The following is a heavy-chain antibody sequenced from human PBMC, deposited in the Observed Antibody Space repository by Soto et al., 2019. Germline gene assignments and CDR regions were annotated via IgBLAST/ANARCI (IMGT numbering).Heavy chain of an antibody. CDR2: IVVGSGNT. Sequence: SVKVSCKASGFTFTSSAVQWVRQARGQRLEWIGWIVVGSGNTNYAQKFQERVTITRDMSTSTAYMELSSLRSEDTAVYYCAADPSGLEWELLLGAFDIWGQATMVTVSS. J-gene: IGHJ3*02. V-gene: IGHV1-58*01. D-gene: IGHD1-26*01. CDR3: AADPSGLEWELLLGAFDI. CDR1: GFTFTSSA.